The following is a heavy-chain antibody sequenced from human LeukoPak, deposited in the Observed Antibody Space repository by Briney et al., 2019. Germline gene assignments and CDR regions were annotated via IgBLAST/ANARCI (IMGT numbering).Heavy chain of an antibody. J-gene: IGHJ6*02. CDR2: IYHSGST. CDR1: AGSISSGGYS. Sequence: SETLSLTCAVSAGSISSGGYSWSWIRQPPGKGLEWIGYIYHSGSTYYNPSLKSRVTISVDRSKNQFSLKLSSVTAADTAVYYCARRRVTIFGVEFYGMDVWGQGTTVTVSS. D-gene: IGHD3-3*01. CDR3: ARRRVTIFGVEFYGMDV. V-gene: IGHV4-30-2*01.